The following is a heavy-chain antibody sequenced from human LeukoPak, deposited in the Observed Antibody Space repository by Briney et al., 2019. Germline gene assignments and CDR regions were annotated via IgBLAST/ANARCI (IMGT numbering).Heavy chain of an antibody. D-gene: IGHD3-16*01. CDR1: GFTFSRNW. V-gene: IGHV3-74*01. CDR2: VNSDGRTT. CDR3: VGSLGGNDY. Sequence: PGGSLGLSCAASGFTFSRNWMHWVRQAPGKGLVWVSRVNSDGRTTSYADSVKGRFTISRDNAKNTLYLQMNSLRDEDTAVYYCVGSLGGNDYWGQGTLVTVSS. J-gene: IGHJ4*02.